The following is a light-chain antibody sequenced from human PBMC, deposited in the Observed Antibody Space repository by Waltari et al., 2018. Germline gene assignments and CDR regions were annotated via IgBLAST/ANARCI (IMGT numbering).Light chain of an antibody. V-gene: IGKV4-1*01. CDR3: QQHHSAPLT. CDR1: QSGLSNKQHY. CDR2: WAA. J-gene: IGKJ4*01. Sequence: DFVMTQSPDSLAVSLGESATVNCRSSQSGLSNKQHYLAWYQQKPGQPPKRLMYWAATRASGVPDRFGGSGSGTDFTLTISSLQAEDVAVYYCQQHHSAPLTFGGGTKVEI.